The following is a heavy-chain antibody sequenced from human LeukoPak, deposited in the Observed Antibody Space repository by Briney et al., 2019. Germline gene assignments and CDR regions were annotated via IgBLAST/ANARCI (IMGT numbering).Heavy chain of an antibody. J-gene: IGHJ4*02. D-gene: IGHD6-19*01. CDR3: ARDIAVSGNYFDY. CDR2: INSDMSST. V-gene: IGHV3-74*01. CDR1: GFTFSNHW. Sequence: GGSLRLSCAASGFTFSNHWTHWVRQAPGKGLVWVSRINSDMSSTNYADSVKGRFTISRDNAKNTLYLQMNNLRAEDTAVYYCARDIAVSGNYFDYWGQGTLVTVSS.